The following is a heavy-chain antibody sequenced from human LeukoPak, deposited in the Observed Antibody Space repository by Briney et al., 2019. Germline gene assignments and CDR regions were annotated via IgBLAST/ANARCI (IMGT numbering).Heavy chain of an antibody. Sequence: AGGSLRLSCAASGFTFSSYSMNWVRQAPGKGLEWVSYISSSSSTIYYADSVKGRFTISRDNSKNTLYLQMNSLRAEDTAVYYCAKVITMIVVDGVDYWGQGTLVTVSS. V-gene: IGHV3-48*01. CDR2: ISSSSSTI. D-gene: IGHD3-22*01. CDR1: GFTFSSYS. J-gene: IGHJ4*02. CDR3: AKVITMIVVDGVDY.